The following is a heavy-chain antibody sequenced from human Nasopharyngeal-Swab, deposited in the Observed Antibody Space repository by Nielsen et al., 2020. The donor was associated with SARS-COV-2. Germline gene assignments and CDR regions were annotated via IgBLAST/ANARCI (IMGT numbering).Heavy chain of an antibody. J-gene: IGHJ4*02. Sequence: GGSLRLSCAASGFTFSSYGMHWVRHAPGKGLEWVAVIWYDGSNTYYADSVKGRFTISRDNSKNTLYLQMNSLRAEDTAVYYCARENPKGPSLGESFFDYWGQGTLVTVSS. CDR3: ARENPKGPSLGESFFDY. CDR1: GFTFSSYG. CDR2: IWYDGSNT. V-gene: IGHV3-33*08. D-gene: IGHD3-16*01.